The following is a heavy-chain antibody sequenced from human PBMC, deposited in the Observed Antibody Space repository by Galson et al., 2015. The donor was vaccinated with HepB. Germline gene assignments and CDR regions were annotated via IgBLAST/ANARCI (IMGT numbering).Heavy chain of an antibody. J-gene: IGHJ6*02. Sequence: SLRLSCAASGFTFSDYYMSWIRQAPGRGLEWISYISSTSRTIHYADSVKGRFTVSRDNVKDFMFLEMSNLRDDDTAVYYCTRDPYDYVWGSYRVALLGDVWGQGTTVIVSS. CDR3: TRDPYDYVWGSYRVALLGDV. CDR2: ISSTSRTI. V-gene: IGHV3-11*04. CDR1: GFTFSDYY. D-gene: IGHD3-16*02.